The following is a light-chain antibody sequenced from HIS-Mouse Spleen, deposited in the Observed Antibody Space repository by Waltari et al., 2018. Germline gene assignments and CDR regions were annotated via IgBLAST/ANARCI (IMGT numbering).Light chain of an antibody. J-gene: IGKJ2*01. CDR1: QSVLYSSKTKKY. Sequence: DIVMTQSPDSLAVSLGERATIKCKSSQSVLYSSKTKKYLDCFQQKPGQPPKLLIYWASTRESGVPDRFSGSGSGTDFTLTISSLQAEDVAVYYCQQYYSTPYTFGQGTKLEIK. CDR3: QQYYSTPYT. CDR2: WAS. V-gene: IGKV4-1*01.